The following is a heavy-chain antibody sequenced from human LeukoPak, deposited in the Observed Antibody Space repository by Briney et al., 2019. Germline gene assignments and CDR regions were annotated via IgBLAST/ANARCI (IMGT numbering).Heavy chain of an antibody. CDR1: GGSISSSSYY. CDR2: IYYSGST. D-gene: IGHD3-10*01. Sequence: SETLSLTCTASGGSISSSSYYWGWIRQPPGKGLEWIGSIYYSGSTYYNPSLKSRVTISVDTSKNQFSLKLSSVTAADTAVYYCASQLLWFGELAFDIWGQGTMVTVSS. J-gene: IGHJ3*02. V-gene: IGHV4-39*07. CDR3: ASQLLWFGELAFDI.